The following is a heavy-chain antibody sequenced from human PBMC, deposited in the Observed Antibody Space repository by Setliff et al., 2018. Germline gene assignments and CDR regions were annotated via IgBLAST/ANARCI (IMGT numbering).Heavy chain of an antibody. CDR2: MYHSGST. D-gene: IGHD2-2*01. CDR3: ARALGYCSRTSCYADAFDI. Sequence: SQTLSLTCAVSCYSIRSDYYWGWIRQPPGKGLEWIGSMYHSGSTYYNPSHKSRVTITVDTSKNQFPLKLNYVTAADTAVYYCARALGYCSRTSCYADAFDIWGQGTMVTVSS. J-gene: IGHJ3*02. V-gene: IGHV4-38-2*01. CDR1: CYSIRSDYY.